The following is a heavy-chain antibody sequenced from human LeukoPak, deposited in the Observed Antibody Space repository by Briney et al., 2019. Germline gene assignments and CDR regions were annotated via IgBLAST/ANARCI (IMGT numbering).Heavy chain of an antibody. CDR3: ARDYEGYCSSSSCSGADY. J-gene: IGHJ4*02. CDR2: ISAYNGNT. D-gene: IGHD2-2*01. Sequence: ASVKVSCKASGYTFTSYGISWVRQAPGQGLEWMGWISAYNGNTNYAQKFQGRVTMTTDTSTSTAYMELRSLRSDDTAVYYCARDYEGYCSSSSCSGADYWGQGTLVTVSS. CDR1: GYTFTSYG. V-gene: IGHV1-18*01.